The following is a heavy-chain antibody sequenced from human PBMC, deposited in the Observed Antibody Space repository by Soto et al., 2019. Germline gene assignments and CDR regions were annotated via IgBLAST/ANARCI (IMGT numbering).Heavy chain of an antibody. CDR2: ISGGGGST. D-gene: IGHD2-2*01. V-gene: IGHV3-23*01. J-gene: IGHJ4*02. CDR1: GFSFSTNA. CDR3: AKSSGCSSAMCQ. Sequence: EAQLLESGGGLAQRGGSLRLSCVGSGFSFSTNAMSWVRQAPGKGPEWVSGISGGGGSTSYADSVKGRFTISRDNSKNTLFLQMSSLRVEDTDVNYCAKSSGCSSAMCQWGQRNRVTVSS.